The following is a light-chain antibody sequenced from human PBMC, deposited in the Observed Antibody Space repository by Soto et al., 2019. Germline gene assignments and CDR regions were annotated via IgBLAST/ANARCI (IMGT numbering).Light chain of an antibody. Sequence: QPVLTQPPSASGTTGQRVTISCSGSSSNIGSNTVNWYQQVPGTAPKLLIYSNNQRPSGVPDRFSGSKSGTSASLAISGLQSEDEADYYCAAWDATLNGLFGGGTKLTVL. CDR3: AAWDATLNGL. V-gene: IGLV1-44*01. CDR1: SSNIGSNT. CDR2: SNN. J-gene: IGLJ2*01.